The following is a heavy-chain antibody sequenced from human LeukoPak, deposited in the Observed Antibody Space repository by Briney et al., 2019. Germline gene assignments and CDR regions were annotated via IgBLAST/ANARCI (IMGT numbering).Heavy chain of an antibody. D-gene: IGHD5-18*01. J-gene: IGHJ4*02. V-gene: IGHV3-30*18. CDR1: GFTFSSYG. CDR2: ISYDGSNK. Sequence: GGSLRLSCAASGFTFSSYGMHWVRQAPGKGVEWVAVISYDGSNKYYADSVKGRFTISRDNSKNTLYLQMNSLRAEDTAVYYCANGGGYSYGSEFDYWGQGTLVTVSS. CDR3: ANGGGYSYGSEFDY.